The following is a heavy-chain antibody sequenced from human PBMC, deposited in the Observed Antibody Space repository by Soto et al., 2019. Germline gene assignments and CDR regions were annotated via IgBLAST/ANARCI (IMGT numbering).Heavy chain of an antibody. D-gene: IGHD6-6*01. J-gene: IGHJ1*01. Sequence: QVQLVQSGADVKKHGASVKVSCKASGFTFTGYYMHWVRQHPGQGLEWMGLISPNSGGTNYAQKFKRRVTMTRDRSISTAYMELYTLPSDDAVMYYCASEGSSSTKKLRHWGQGNLVTVSS. V-gene: IGHV1-2*02. CDR1: GFTFTGYY. CDR3: ASEGSSSTKKLRH. CDR2: ISPNSGGT.